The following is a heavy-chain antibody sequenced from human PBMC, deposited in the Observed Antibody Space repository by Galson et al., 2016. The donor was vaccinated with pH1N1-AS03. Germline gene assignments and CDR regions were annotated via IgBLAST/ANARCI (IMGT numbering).Heavy chain of an antibody. D-gene: IGHD3-22*01. V-gene: IGHV1-69*13. CDR3: VRDFYDGSDYYDY. Sequence: SVKVSCKASGGTLSSYAISWVRQAPGQGLEWMGGIIPILGAAHYAQKFQGRFTITAAESTGTAYMELSSLESEDTAIYYRVRDFYDGSDYYDYWGQGTPVTVSS. CDR1: GGTLSSYA. J-gene: IGHJ4*02. CDR2: IIPILGAA.